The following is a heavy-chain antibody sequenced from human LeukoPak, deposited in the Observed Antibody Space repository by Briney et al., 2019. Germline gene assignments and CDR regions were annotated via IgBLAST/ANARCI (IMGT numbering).Heavy chain of an antibody. D-gene: IGHD3-10*01. CDR1: GFTFDDYE. Sequence: GGSLRLSCVASGFTFDDYEMNWVRQAPGKGLEWLSYISSSGSTIYYADSVKGRFTISRDNAKSSLYLQMNTLRAEDTAVYYCARDRGLFDYWGQGTLVTVSS. V-gene: IGHV3-48*03. J-gene: IGHJ4*02. CDR2: ISSSGSTI. CDR3: ARDRGLFDY.